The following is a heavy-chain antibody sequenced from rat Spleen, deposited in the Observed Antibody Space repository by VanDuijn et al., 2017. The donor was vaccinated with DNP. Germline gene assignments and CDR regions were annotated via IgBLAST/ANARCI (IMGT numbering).Heavy chain of an antibody. D-gene: IGHD3-1*01. V-gene: IGHV5-7*01. Sequence: EVQLAESGGGLVQPGGSLKLSCAASGFTFSDYHMVWVRQAPKKGLEWVAAISPSGSRTYYPDSVKGRFTISRDDAKSGLYLQMNSLKSEDTATYYCARGSTSIYWYFDFWGPGTMVAVSS. J-gene: IGHJ1*01. CDR3: ARGSTSIYWYFDF. CDR1: GFTFSDYH. CDR2: ISPSGSRT.